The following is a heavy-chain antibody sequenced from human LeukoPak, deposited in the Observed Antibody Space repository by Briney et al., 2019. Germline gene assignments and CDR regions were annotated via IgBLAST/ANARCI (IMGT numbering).Heavy chain of an antibody. CDR1: GDSVSSTRYY. J-gene: IGHJ4*02. CDR2: NLYSVTS. V-gene: IGHV4-39*01. D-gene: IGHD5-12*01. Sequence: SETLSLTCSVSGDSVSSTRYYWGWIRQSPGKGLEWIASNLYSVTSYYNPSFMSRATISVDTSNNQLSLRLTSVTAADTAVYYCASLREAGWLLEYWGQGTLVTVSS. CDR3: ASLREAGWLLEY.